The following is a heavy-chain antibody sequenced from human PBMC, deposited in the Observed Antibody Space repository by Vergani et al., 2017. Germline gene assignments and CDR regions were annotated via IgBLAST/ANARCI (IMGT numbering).Heavy chain of an antibody. CDR1: GGYFSGYY. Sequence: QVPLQQWGAGLLKPSETLSLTCAVYGGYFSGYYWSWIRQPPGKGLEWIGEINHCGSTNYNPSLKIRVTISVDTSKNQFSLKLSSVTAPDTAVYYCARRKGQFDYWGQGTLVTVSS. J-gene: IGHJ4*02. CDR2: INHCGST. V-gene: IGHV4-34*01. CDR3: ARRKGQFDY.